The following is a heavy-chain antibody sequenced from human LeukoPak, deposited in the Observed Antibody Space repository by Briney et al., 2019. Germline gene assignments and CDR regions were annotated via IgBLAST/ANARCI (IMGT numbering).Heavy chain of an antibody. J-gene: IGHJ6*03. V-gene: IGHV1-8*03. Sequence: ASVKVSCKASGYTFTSYVINWVRQATGQGPEWMGWMNPNSGNTGYAQKFQGRVTITRNTSISTAYMELSSLRSEDTAVYYCARAPAPTIFGVVYYYYYMDVWGKGTTVTVSS. D-gene: IGHD3-3*01. CDR1: GYTFTSYV. CDR2: MNPNSGNT. CDR3: ARAPAPTIFGVVYYYYYMDV.